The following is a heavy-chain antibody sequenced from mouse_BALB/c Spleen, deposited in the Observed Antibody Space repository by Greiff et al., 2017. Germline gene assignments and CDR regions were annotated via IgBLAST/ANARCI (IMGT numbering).Heavy chain of an antibody. V-gene: IGHV6-6*02. CDR2: IRLKSNNYAT. J-gene: IGHJ2*01. CDR3: APLYGNYSYYFDY. D-gene: IGHD2-1*01. CDR1: GFTFSNYW. Sequence: EVMLVESGGGLVQPGGSMKLSCVASGFTFSNYWMNWVRQSPEKGLEWVAEIRLKSNNYATHYAESVKGRFTISRDDSKSSVYLQMNNLRAEDTGIYYCAPLYGNYSYYFDYWGQGTTLTVSS.